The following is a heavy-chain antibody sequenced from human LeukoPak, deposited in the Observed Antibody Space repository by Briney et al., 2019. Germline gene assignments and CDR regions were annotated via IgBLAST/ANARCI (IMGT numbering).Heavy chain of an antibody. CDR2: IRGSGDST. D-gene: IGHD6-13*01. CDR3: AKARPLDSSSWSHGDY. Sequence: GGSLRLSCAASGFTFSSYAMSWVRQAPGKGLEWVSAIRGSGDSTYYGDSVKGRFTISRDNSKNTLYLQMNSLRAEDTAVYYCAKARPLDSSSWSHGDYWGQGTLVTVSS. CDR1: GFTFSSYA. J-gene: IGHJ4*02. V-gene: IGHV3-23*01.